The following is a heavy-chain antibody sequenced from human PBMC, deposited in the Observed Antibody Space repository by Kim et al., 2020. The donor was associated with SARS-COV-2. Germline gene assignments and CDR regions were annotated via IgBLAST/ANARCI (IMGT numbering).Heavy chain of an antibody. V-gene: IGHV1-18*01. Sequence: NDAQKLQGRVTMTTDTSTSTAYMELRSLRSDDTAVYYCARGDWGYFDYWGQGTLVTVSS. CDR3: ARGDWGYFDY. D-gene: IGHD7-27*01. J-gene: IGHJ4*02.